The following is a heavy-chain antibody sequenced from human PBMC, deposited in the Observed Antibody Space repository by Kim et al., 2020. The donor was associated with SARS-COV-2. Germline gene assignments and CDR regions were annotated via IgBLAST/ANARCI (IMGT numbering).Heavy chain of an antibody. Sequence: YAEAVEGRFTVSRDNSKTTLYLQMNSLRADDTAIYYCASYSSRWSFDSWGQGTLVTVSS. V-gene: IGHV3-23*01. J-gene: IGHJ4*02. D-gene: IGHD6-13*01. CDR3: ASYSSRWSFDS.